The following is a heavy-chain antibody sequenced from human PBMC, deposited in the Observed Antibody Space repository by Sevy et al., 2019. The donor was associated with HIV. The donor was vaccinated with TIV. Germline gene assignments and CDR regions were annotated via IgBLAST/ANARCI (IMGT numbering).Heavy chain of an antibody. D-gene: IGHD2-21*01. J-gene: IGHJ4*02. V-gene: IGHV3-7*01. CDR1: GFTFSSNW. CDR2: VKQDMSEK. Sequence: GGSLRLSCVASGFTFSSNWMTWVRQAPGKGLEWVANVKQDMSEKYYADSVKGRFTISRANAKNSLYQQMNSLRAEDTAVYYSARAQQVTMLVVIGGLYFDLWGQGTLVTVSS. CDR3: ARAQQVTMLVVIGGLYFDL.